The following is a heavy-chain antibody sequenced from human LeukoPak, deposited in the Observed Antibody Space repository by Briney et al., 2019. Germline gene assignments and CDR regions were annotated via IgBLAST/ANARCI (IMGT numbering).Heavy chain of an antibody. CDR3: ARVASDGSPDY. Sequence: SETLSLTCTVSGGSISSGGYYWSWIRQHPGKGLEWIGYIYYSGSTNYNPSLKSRVTISVDTSKNQFSLKLSSVTAADTAVYYCARVASDGSPDYWGQGTLVTVSS. CDR2: IYYSGST. CDR1: GGSISSGGYY. J-gene: IGHJ4*02. V-gene: IGHV4-61*08. D-gene: IGHD1-26*01.